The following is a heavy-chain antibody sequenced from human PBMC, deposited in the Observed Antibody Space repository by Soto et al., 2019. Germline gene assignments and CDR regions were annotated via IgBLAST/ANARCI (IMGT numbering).Heavy chain of an antibody. Sequence: QVQLVESGGGVVQPGRSLRLSCAASGFTFSSYGMHWVRQAPGKGLEWVAVIWYDGSNKYYADSVKGRFTISRDNSKNQLYLAMNRLRAEDKAVYYCARDGGRVGYTYYYGMDVWGQGTTVTVSS. D-gene: IGHD6-13*01. CDR1: GFTFSSYG. CDR3: ARDGGRVGYTYYYGMDV. J-gene: IGHJ6*02. CDR2: IWYDGSNK. V-gene: IGHV3-33*01.